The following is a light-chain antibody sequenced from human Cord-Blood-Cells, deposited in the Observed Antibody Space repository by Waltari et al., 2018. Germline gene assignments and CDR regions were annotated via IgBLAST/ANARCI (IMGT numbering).Light chain of an antibody. CDR3: SSYAGSNNLRV. CDR2: EVS. CDR1: SSDVGGYNY. Sequence: QSALTQPPSASGSPGQSVTISCTGTSSDVGGYNYVSWYQQHPGKAPKLMIYEVSKRPSGVPERFSGSKSCNAASLTVSGLQAEDEADYYCSSYAGSNNLRVFGTGTKVTVL. V-gene: IGLV2-8*01. J-gene: IGLJ1*01.